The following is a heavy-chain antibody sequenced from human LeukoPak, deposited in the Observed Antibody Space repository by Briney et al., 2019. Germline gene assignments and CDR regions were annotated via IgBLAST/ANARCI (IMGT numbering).Heavy chain of an antibody. CDR1: GFTFDDYA. J-gene: IGHJ3*02. CDR3: AKDMSPDSSSWYLDAFDI. D-gene: IGHD6-13*01. CDR2: ISWNSGSI. V-gene: IGHV3-9*01. Sequence: GGSLRLSCAASGFTFDDYAMHWVRQAPGKGLEWVSGISWNSGSIGYADSVKGRFTISRDNAKNSPYLQMNSLRAEDTALYYCAKDMSPDSSSWYLDAFDIWGQGTMVTVSS.